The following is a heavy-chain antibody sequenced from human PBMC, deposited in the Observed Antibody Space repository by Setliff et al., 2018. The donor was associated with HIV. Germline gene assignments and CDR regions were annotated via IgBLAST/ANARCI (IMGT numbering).Heavy chain of an antibody. V-gene: IGHV3-48*01. CDR1: GFTFSFYT. D-gene: IGHD6-13*01. Sequence: PGGSLRLSCAASGFTFSFYTMNWVRQAPGKGLEWVSYISSSSSTIYYADSVRGRFTISRDNAKNSLYLQMNSLRAEDTAVYYCARGGGYSSSWYSSSWAYYFDYWGQGTLVTVSS. CDR3: ARGGGYSSSWYSSSWAYYFDY. CDR2: ISSSSSTI. J-gene: IGHJ4*02.